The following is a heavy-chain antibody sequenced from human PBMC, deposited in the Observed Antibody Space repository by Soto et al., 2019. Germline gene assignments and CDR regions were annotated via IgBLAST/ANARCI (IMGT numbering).Heavy chain of an antibody. V-gene: IGHV3-23*01. Sequence: GGSLRLSCAASGFTFSNHAMSWVRQAPRKGLEWVSAISGSGGSIFYADSVKGQFTISRDNSKNTLFLQMNSLRAEDTAIYFFAKGNYHHRDALDIWGPGTMVTVS. CDR3: AKGNYHHRDALDI. CDR2: ISGSGGSI. J-gene: IGHJ3*02. CDR1: GFTFSNHA. D-gene: IGHD1-7*01.